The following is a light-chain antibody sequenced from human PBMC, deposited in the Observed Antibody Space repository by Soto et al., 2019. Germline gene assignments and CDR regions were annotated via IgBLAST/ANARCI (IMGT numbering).Light chain of an antibody. CDR2: KAS. CDR1: QSISSW. CDR3: QQHNSYSST. J-gene: IGKJ2*01. V-gene: IGKV1-5*03. Sequence: DIQMTQSPSTLSASVGDRVTITCRASQSISSWLAWYQQKPGKAPKRLIYKASSLESGVPSTFSGSGSGTEFTLTISSLQPDDFATYYCQQHNSYSSTFGQGTKLEIK.